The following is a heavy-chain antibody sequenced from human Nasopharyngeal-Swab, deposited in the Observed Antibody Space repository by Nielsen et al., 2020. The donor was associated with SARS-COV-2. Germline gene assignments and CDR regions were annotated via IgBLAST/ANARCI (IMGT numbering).Heavy chain of an antibody. J-gene: IGHJ4*02. CDR3: ARDVTTVTTPYFDY. CDR1: GYTFINYG. CDR2: ISAYNGNT. V-gene: IGHV1-18*01. D-gene: IGHD4-17*01. Sequence: ASVKVSCKASGYTFINYGISWVRQAPGQGLEWMGWISAYNGNTNYAQKLQGRVTMTTDTSTSTAYMELRSLRSDDTAVYYCARDVTTVTTPYFDYWGQGTLVTV.